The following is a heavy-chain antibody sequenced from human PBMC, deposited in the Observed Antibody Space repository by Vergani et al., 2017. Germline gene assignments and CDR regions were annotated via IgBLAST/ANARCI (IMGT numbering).Heavy chain of an antibody. V-gene: IGHV4-59*01. CDR1: GGSISSYY. CDR2: NYYSGST. Sequence: QVQLQESGPGLVKPSETLSLTCTVSGGSISSYYWSWIRQPPGKGLEWIGYNYYSGSTNYNPSLKSRVTISVDTSKNQFSLKLSSVTAADTAVYYCARTTIFGVLRWFDPWGQGTLVTVSS. D-gene: IGHD3-3*01. J-gene: IGHJ5*02. CDR3: ARTTIFGVLRWFDP.